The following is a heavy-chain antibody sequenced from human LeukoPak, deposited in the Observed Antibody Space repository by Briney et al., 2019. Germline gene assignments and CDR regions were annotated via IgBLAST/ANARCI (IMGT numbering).Heavy chain of an antibody. Sequence: GGSLRLSCAASGFTFSSYGMSWVRQAPGKGLEWVSAISGSGGSTYYADSVKGRFTISRDNSKNTLYLQMNSLRAEDTAVYYCAKVGYYGSGSYYSPFDPWGQGTLVTVSS. V-gene: IGHV3-23*01. CDR2: ISGSGGST. D-gene: IGHD3-10*01. CDR1: GFTFSSYG. CDR3: AKVGYYGSGSYYSPFDP. J-gene: IGHJ5*02.